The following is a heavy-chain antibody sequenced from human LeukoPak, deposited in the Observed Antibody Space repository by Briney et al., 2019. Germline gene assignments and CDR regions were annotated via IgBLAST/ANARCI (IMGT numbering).Heavy chain of an antibody. CDR3: ARGSLNYYASGSYYMVF. J-gene: IGHJ4*02. D-gene: IGHD3-10*01. CDR1: GFSLSGYS. CDR2: ISSSMSIT. V-gene: IGHV3-48*02. Sequence: GGSLRLSCAASGFSLSGYSMNWVRQTPGKGLEWISYISSSMSITYYADSVKGRFTISRDNAKNSLYLQRNGLTDEDTAVYYCARGSLNYYASGSYYMVFRGQGTLVTVSS.